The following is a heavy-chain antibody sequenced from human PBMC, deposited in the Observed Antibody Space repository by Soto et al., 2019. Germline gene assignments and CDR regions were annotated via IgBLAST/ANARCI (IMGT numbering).Heavy chain of an antibody. CDR1: GGSFSGYY. V-gene: IGHV4-34*01. J-gene: IGHJ5*02. CDR2: INHSGST. Sequence: SETLSLTCAVYGGSFSGYYCSWIRQPPGKGLEWIGEINHSGSTNYNPSLKSRVTISVDTSKNQFSLKLSSVTAADTAVYYCARGRRNWFDPWGQGTLVTVSS. CDR3: ARGRRNWFDP.